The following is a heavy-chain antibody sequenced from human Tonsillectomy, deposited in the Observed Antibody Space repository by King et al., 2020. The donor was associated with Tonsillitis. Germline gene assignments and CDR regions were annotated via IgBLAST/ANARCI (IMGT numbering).Heavy chain of an antibody. J-gene: IGHJ4*02. CDR2: IYYSGST. D-gene: IGHD2-8*01. V-gene: IGHV4-59*01. Sequence: VQLQESGPGLVKPSETLSLTCTVSGGSISSYYWSWIRQPPGKGLEWIGYIYYSGSTNYNPSLKSRVTISVDTSKNQFSLKLRSVTAADTAVYYCARGDCTNGLCLLFDYWGQGNLVTVSS. CDR3: ARGDCTNGLCLLFDY. CDR1: GGSISSYY.